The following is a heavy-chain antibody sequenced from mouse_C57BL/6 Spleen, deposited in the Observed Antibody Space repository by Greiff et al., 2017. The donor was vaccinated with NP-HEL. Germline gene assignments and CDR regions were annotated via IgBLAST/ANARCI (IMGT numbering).Heavy chain of an antibody. CDR2: IDPSDSET. CDR3: ARGDTTVVEDY. D-gene: IGHD1-1*01. V-gene: IGHV1-52*01. Sequence: VQLQQPGAELVRPGSSVKLSCKASGYTFTSYWMHWVKQRPIQGLEWIGNIDPSDSETHYNQKFKDKATLTVDKSSSTAYMQLSSLTSEDSAVYYCARGDTTVVEDYWGQGTTLTVSS. J-gene: IGHJ2*01. CDR1: GYTFTSYW.